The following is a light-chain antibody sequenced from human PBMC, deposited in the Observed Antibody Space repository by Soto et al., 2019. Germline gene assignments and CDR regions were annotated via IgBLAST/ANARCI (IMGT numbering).Light chain of an antibody. V-gene: IGKV3-20*01. Sequence: EIVLTQSPGTLSLSPGERATLSCRASQSVSSIYLAGYQQKPGQAPGRLIYRASSRATGITDRFSGSGCGPAFTLTIIRVEPEDSAGYYGQQYGSSPPLFTFGQGTKLEIK. CDR3: QQYGSSPPLFT. J-gene: IGKJ2*01. CDR2: RAS. CDR1: QSVSSIY.